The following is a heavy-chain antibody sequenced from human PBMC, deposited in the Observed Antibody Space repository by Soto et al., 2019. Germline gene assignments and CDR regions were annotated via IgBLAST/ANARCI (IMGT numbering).Heavy chain of an antibody. CDR2: ISAYNGNT. CDR3: ARRRRASYGYAAYYYYGMDV. D-gene: IGHD5-18*01. CDR1: GYTFTSYG. J-gene: IGHJ6*02. Sequence: ASVKVSCKASGYTFTSYGISWVRQAPGQGLEWMGWISAYNGNTNYAQKLQGRVTMTTDTSTSTAYMELRSLRSDDTAVYYCARRRRASYGYAAYYYYGMDVWGQGTTVTVAS. V-gene: IGHV1-18*04.